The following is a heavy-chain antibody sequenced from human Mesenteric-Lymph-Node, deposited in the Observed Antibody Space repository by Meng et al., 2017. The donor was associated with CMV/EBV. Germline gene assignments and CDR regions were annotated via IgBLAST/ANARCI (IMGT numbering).Heavy chain of an antibody. V-gene: IGHV1-2*02. CDR3: ARDQKQLVHHIYYYYGMDV. CDR1: GYTFTGHY. Sequence: ASVKVSCKTSGYTFTGHYMHWVRQAPGQGLEWMGWINPNSGGTNYAQKFQGRVTMTRDTSISTAYMELSRLRSDDTAVYYCARDQKQLVHHIYYYYGMDVWGQGTTVTVSS. J-gene: IGHJ6*02. D-gene: IGHD6-6*01. CDR2: INPNSGGT.